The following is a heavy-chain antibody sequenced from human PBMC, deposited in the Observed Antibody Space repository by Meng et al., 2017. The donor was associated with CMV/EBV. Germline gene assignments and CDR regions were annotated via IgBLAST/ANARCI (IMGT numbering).Heavy chain of an antibody. Sequence: GGSLRLSCAASGFMFSNYAMYWVRQAPGEGLEWVAFIRSDGTNIHYAGSVKGRFTISRDNSNNTLYLQMNSLRAEDTAVYYCAYGLKSFYGVPVYFDYWGQGTLVTVSS. V-gene: IGHV3-30*02. D-gene: IGHD3-10*01. CDR2: IRSDGTNI. J-gene: IGHJ4*02. CDR1: GFMFSNYA. CDR3: AYGLKSFYGVPVYFDY.